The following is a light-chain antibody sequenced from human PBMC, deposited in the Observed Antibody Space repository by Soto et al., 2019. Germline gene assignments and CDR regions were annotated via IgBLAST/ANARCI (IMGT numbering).Light chain of an antibody. CDR1: QGFSTAY. J-gene: IGKJ3*01. Sequence: EIVLTQSPGTLSLSPGEGATLSGRASQGFSTAYLAWFQQKPGQAPRLLIYGASSRATGIPDRFSGSGSGTDFTLTISRLEPEDFAVYYCQQYGSSPLFTFGPGTKVDIK. V-gene: IGKV3-20*01. CDR2: GAS. CDR3: QQYGSSPLFT.